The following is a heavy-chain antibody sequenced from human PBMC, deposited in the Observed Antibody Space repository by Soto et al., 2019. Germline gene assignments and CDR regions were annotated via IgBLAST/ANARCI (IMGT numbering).Heavy chain of an antibody. Sequence: QVQLVQSGTEVKKPGASVKVSCKASGYTFTSYGIHWVRQAPGQRLEWFVWINAANGDTKYSPKFQGRVTIPRDTSASTAYMELSTLRSEDPAVYYCVRRHVSATGIDWFDPWGQGTLVTVSS. D-gene: IGHD6-13*01. CDR2: INAANGDT. V-gene: IGHV1-3*01. CDR1: GYTFTSYG. CDR3: VRRHVSATGIDWFDP. J-gene: IGHJ5*02.